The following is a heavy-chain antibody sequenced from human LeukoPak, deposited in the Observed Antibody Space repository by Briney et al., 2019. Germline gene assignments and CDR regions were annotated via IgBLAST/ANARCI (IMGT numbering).Heavy chain of an antibody. V-gene: IGHV1-18*01. J-gene: IGHJ6*03. Sequence: ASVKVSCKTSGYSENFYGITWVRQVAGQGLEWMGWINPNSGGTNYAQKLQGRVTMTTDTSTSTAYMELRSLRSDDTAVYYCARGLSGPYYYYYMDVWGKGTSVTVSS. D-gene: IGHD2-15*01. CDR1: GYSENFYG. CDR2: INPNSGGT. CDR3: ARGLSGPYYYYYMDV.